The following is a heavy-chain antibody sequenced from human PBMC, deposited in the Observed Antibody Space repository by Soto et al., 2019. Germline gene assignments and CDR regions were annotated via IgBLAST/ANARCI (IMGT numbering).Heavy chain of an antibody. Sequence: PSETLSLTCTVSGGSISSSSYYLGWIRHPPGKGLEWIGSIYYSWSTYYNPSLKSRVTISVDTSKNQFSLKLSSVTAADTAVYYCARERGKKGNCTNGVCPTYYYYGMDVWGQGTPVTVSS. V-gene: IGHV4-39*02. CDR3: ARERGKKGNCTNGVCPTYYYYGMDV. D-gene: IGHD2-8*01. CDR2: IYYSWST. CDR1: GGSISSSSYY. J-gene: IGHJ6*02.